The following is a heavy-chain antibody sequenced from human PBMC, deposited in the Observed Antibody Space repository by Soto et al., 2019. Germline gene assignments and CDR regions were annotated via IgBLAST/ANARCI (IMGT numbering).Heavy chain of an antibody. CDR3: ARRIYGDWYFDL. J-gene: IGHJ2*01. CDR2: VHHSGST. CDR1: GDSTSNSNW. V-gene: IGHV4-4*02. D-gene: IGHD3-16*01. Sequence: QVQLQESGPGLVKPSGTLSLTCAVSGDSTSNSNWWSWVRQPPGKGLEWIGEVHHSGSTNYNPSLKSRVTISIDTSKNQFSLKLSSVTAADTAVYSCARRIYGDWYFDLWGRGTLVTVTS.